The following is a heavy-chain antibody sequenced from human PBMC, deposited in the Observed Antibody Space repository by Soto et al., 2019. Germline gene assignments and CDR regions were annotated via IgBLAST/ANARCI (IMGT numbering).Heavy chain of an antibody. CDR1: GFTFSSYG. Sequence: GGSLRLSCAASGFTFSSYGMHWVRQAPGKGLEWVAVISYDGSNKYYADSVKGRFTISRDNSKNTLYLQMNSLRAEDTAVYCCAKETPPYHYFDYWGQGTLVTVSS. J-gene: IGHJ4*02. CDR2: ISYDGSNK. CDR3: AKETPPYHYFDY. V-gene: IGHV3-30*18.